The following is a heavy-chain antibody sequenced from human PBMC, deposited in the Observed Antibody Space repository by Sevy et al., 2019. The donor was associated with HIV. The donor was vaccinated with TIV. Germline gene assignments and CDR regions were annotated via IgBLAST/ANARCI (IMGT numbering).Heavy chain of an antibody. J-gene: IGHJ4*02. CDR3: VRDDRDGYFEY. CDR1: GYTFTGYY. CDR2: INPDSGGP. V-gene: IGHV1-2*02. Sequence: ASVKVSCKASGYTFTGYYMHWVRQAPGQGLEWMGWINPDSGGPYYAPKFQGRVTLTRDTSISTAYMDLSRLKSDDTAVYYCVRDDRDGYFEYWGQGTLVTVSS.